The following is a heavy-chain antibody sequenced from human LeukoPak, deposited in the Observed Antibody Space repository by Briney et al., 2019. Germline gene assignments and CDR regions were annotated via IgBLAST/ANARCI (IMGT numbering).Heavy chain of an antibody. CDR3: ARGNILLTVQAIEDNYYYYMDV. V-gene: IGHV3-21*01. J-gene: IGHJ6*03. D-gene: IGHD2-8*01. CDR1: GFTFSSYS. Sequence: GGSLRPSCAASGFTFSSYSMNWVRQAPGKGLEWVSSINSSSSYIYYADSVKGRFTISRDNAKNSLYLQMNSLRAEDTAVYHCARGNILLTVQAIEDNYYYYMDVWGKGTTVTVSS. CDR2: INSSSSYI.